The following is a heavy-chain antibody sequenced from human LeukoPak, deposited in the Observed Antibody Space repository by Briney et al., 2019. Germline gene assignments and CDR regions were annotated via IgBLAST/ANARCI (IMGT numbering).Heavy chain of an antibody. CDR2: INHSGST. J-gene: IGHJ4*02. Sequence: SETLSLTCAVYGGSFSGYYWSWIRQPPGKGLEWIGEINHSGSTNYNPSLKSRVTISVDTSKNQFSLKLSSVTAADTAVYYCARDVLARVSDYGDYVEGYRGQGTLVTVSS. V-gene: IGHV4-34*01. CDR3: ARDVLARVSDYGDYVEGY. D-gene: IGHD4-17*01. CDR1: GGSFSGYY.